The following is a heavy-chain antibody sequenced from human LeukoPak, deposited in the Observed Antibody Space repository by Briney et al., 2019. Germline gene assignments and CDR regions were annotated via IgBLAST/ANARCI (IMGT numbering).Heavy chain of an antibody. Sequence: GGSLRLSCAASGFTFSYYWMSWVRQAPGKGLEWVANIKQDGSAKYYVDSVKGRFTISRDNAKNSLYLQMNSLRAEDTAVYYCARIGSSSWFVLDYWGQGTLVTVSS. D-gene: IGHD6-13*01. CDR1: GFTFSYYW. CDR3: ARIGSSSWFVLDY. CDR2: IKQDGSAK. V-gene: IGHV3-7*05. J-gene: IGHJ4*02.